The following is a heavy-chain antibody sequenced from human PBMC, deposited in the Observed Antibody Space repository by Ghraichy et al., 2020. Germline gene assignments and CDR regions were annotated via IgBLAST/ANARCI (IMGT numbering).Heavy chain of an antibody. Sequence: SVKVSCKASGGTFSNYAISWVRQAPGQGLEWMGRINPIFNISNYAQKVQGRVTITADKSTTTAYMDLSSMRSAYTAGYYWARDRRQGGFDFSYSYYGMDVWGQGTTVTVSS. J-gene: IGHJ6*02. V-gene: IGHV1-69*04. CDR3: ARDRRQGGFDFSYSYYGMDV. CDR2: INPIFNIS. CDR1: GGTFSNYA. D-gene: IGHD3-3*01.